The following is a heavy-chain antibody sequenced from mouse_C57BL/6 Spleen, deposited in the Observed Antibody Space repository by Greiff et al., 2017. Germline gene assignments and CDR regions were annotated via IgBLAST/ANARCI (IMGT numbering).Heavy chain of an antibody. CDR3: AILDGYFSWFAY. V-gene: IGHV3-6*01. D-gene: IGHD2-3*01. J-gene: IGHJ3*01. Sequence: DVQLVESGPGLVKPSQSLSLTCSVTGYSITSGYYWNWIRQFPGNKLEWMGYISYDGSNNYNPSLKNRISITRDTSKNQFFLKLNSVTTEDTATYYCAILDGYFSWFAYWGQGTLVTVSA. CDR1: GYSITSGYY. CDR2: ISYDGSN.